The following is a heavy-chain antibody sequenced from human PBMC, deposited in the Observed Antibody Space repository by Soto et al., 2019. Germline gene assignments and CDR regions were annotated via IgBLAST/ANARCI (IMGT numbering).Heavy chain of an antibody. V-gene: IGHV3-23*01. Sequence: GGSLRLSCAASGFPFDDYGMSWVRQAPGKGLEWVSAISGSGGSTYYADSVKGRFTISRDNSKNTLYLQMNSLRAEDTAVYYCAKDPMTTVTFYFDYWGQGTLVTVSS. CDR2: ISGSGGST. J-gene: IGHJ4*02. D-gene: IGHD4-17*01. CDR1: GFPFDDYG. CDR3: AKDPMTTVTFYFDY.